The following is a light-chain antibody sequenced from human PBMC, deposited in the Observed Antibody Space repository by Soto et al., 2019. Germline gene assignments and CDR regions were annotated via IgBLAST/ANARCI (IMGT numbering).Light chain of an antibody. J-gene: IGKJ3*01. Sequence: AIRMTQSPSSFSASTGDRVTITCRASQGISSYLAWYQQKPGKAPKLLIYAASTLQSGVPSRFSGSGSGTDFTLTLSCLQSEDFATYYCQQYYSYPLFTFGPGTKVDIK. V-gene: IGKV1-8*01. CDR3: QQYYSYPLFT. CDR1: QGISSY. CDR2: AAS.